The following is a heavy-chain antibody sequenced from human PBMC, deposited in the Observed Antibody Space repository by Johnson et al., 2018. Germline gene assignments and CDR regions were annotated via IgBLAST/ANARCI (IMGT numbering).Heavy chain of an antibody. V-gene: IGHV3-13*01. CDR3: AREQLWGHEAFDI. CDR2: IGSTGDT. Sequence: VQLQESGGGLVQPGGSLRLSCAASGFTFSTYDLHWVRQVTGKGLEWVSAIGSTGDTYYYAYVKGRFTISREIAKNSFYLQMNSLRTGDTAVYYCAREQLWGHEAFDIWGQGTMVTVSS. J-gene: IGHJ3*02. D-gene: IGHD5-18*01. CDR1: GFTFSTYD.